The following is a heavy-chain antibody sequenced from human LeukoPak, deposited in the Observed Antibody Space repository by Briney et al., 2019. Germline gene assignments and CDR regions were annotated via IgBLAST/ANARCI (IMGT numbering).Heavy chain of an antibody. V-gene: IGHV3-73*01. CDR3: TRQRSDAFDI. CDR2: IRSIANTYAT. D-gene: IGHD5-24*01. CDR1: GFTFSDSA. J-gene: IGHJ3*02. Sequence: GGSLTLSCAASGFTFSDSAMHWVRPASGKGLEWVGRIRSIANTYATAYAASVKGKLTISRDDSKTTAYLQMNRLKTKDTAVYYCTRQRSDAFDIWGQGTMVTVSS.